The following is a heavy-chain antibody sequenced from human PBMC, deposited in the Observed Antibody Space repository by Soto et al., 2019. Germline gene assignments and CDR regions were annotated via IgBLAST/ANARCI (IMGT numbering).Heavy chain of an antibody. Sequence: PGGSLRLSCAASGFTFSSYAMHWVRQAPGKGLEWVAVIPYDGSNKYYADSVKGRFTISRDNSKNTLYLQMNSLRAEDTAVYYCARDGGYSYGYVGREPDYWGQGTLVTVSS. V-gene: IGHV3-30-3*01. D-gene: IGHD5-18*01. CDR1: GFTFSSYA. CDR2: IPYDGSNK. J-gene: IGHJ4*02. CDR3: ARDGGYSYGYVGREPDY.